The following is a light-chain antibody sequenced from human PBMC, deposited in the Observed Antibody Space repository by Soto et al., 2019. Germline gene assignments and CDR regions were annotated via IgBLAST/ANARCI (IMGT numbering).Light chain of an antibody. CDR1: HSINNW. Sequence: DIHMTQSPYTLSASVGDRVTITCRASHSINNWLAWYQQKPGKAPMLLIYDASSLESGVPSRCSGSGSGIEFTITIIRLQHDAFYNCQCRQHHAFWFGQGTTV. V-gene: IGKV1-5*01. CDR2: DAS. CDR3: RQHHAFW. J-gene: IGKJ1*01.